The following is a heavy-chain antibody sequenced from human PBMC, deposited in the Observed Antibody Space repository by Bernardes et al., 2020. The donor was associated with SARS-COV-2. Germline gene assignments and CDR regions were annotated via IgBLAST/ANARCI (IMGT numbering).Heavy chain of an antibody. J-gene: IGHJ4*02. CDR2: IKSKTDGGTA. V-gene: IGHV3-15*01. Sequence: GGSLRLSCAATGFTFGNAWMSWVRQAPGKGLEWVGRIKSKTDGGTADHAAPVRGRFTISRDDSENTLYLQMNTLKTEDTAVYYCTTDFHSQILGTTKFYWGQGALVTVSS. CDR3: TTDFHSQILGTTKFY. CDR1: GFTFGNAW. D-gene: IGHD1-26*01.